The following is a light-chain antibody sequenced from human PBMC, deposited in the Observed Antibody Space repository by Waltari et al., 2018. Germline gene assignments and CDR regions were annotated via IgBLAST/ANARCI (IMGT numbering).Light chain of an antibody. CDR3: CAHAGGGTHYA. CDR1: SSDVGSSNR. J-gene: IGLJ1*01. V-gene: IGLV2-23*01. Sequence: QSALTQPASVSGSPGQSITISCTGTSSDVGSSNRVSWYQQHPGKGPKILIYEGTQRLSGVSDRFSGSKSGHTDSLTLSGLQPEDEADYYCCAHAGGGTHYAFGTGTKVTVL. CDR2: EGT.